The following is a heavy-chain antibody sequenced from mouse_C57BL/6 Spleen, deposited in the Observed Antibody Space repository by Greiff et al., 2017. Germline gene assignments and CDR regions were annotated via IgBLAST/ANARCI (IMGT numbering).Heavy chain of an antibody. CDR3: AREEGDSSGYVHFDY. CDR1: GYTFTSYW. Sequence: QVQLQQSGAELVKPGASVKMSCKASGYTFTSYWITWVKQRPGQGLEWIGDIYPGSGSTNYNEKFKSKATLTVDTSSSTAYMQLSSLTSEDSAVYYCAREEGDSSGYVHFDYWGQGTTLTVSS. J-gene: IGHJ2*01. D-gene: IGHD3-2*02. V-gene: IGHV1-55*01. CDR2: IYPGSGST.